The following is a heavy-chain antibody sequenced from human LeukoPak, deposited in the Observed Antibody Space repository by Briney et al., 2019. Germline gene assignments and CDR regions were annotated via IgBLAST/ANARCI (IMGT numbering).Heavy chain of an antibody. CDR2: ISWNSGSI. J-gene: IGHJ3*02. CDR3: AKVYSGSYFQAFDI. Sequence: GGSLRLSCAASGFTFDDYAMHWVRQAPGKGLEWVSRISWNSGSIGYADSVKGRFTISRDNAKNSLYLQMNSLRAEDTALYYCAKVYSGSYFQAFDIWGQGTMVTVSS. CDR1: GFTFDDYA. D-gene: IGHD1-26*01. V-gene: IGHV3-9*01.